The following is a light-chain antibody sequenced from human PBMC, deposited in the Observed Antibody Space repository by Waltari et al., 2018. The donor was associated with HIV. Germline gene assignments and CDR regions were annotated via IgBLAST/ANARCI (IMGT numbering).Light chain of an antibody. V-gene: IGLV2-11*01. CDR3: CSYAGNFFV. J-gene: IGLJ1*01. Sequence: QSALTQPRSLSGSPGQSVPISCIGPSRAVGGYNFFSWYQQHPGKAPKLMIYDVGKRPSGVPARFSGSKSGNTASLTISGLQAEDEADYFCCSYAGNFFVFGTGTQVSVL. CDR1: SRAVGGYNF. CDR2: DVG.